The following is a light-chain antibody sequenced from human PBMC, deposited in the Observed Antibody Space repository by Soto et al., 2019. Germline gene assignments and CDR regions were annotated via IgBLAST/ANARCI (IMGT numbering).Light chain of an antibody. CDR1: RRDVGGYNY. CDR3: SSYKSTTPLYV. CDR2: EVD. J-gene: IGLJ1*01. Sequence: QSVLTQPASVSGSPGQSITIPCSGTRRDVGGYNYVSWYQQHPGKAPKLIIYEVDNRPSGVSDRFSGSKSGNTASLTISGLQAEDEAEYFCSSYKSTTPLYVFGTGTQLTVL. V-gene: IGLV2-14*03.